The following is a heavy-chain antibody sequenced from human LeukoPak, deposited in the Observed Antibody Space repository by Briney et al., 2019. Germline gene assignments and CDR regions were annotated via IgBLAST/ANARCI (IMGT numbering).Heavy chain of an antibody. CDR1: GGTFSSYA. D-gene: IGHD1-1*01. CDR2: IIPILGIA. V-gene: IGHV1-69*04. J-gene: IGHJ4*02. Sequence: ASVKVSCKASGGTFSSYAISWVRQAPGQGLEWMGRIIPILGIANYAQKFQGRVTITADKSTSTAYMELSSLRSEDTAVYYCARESYNWNDGRDFWGQGTLVTVSS. CDR3: ARESYNWNDGRDF.